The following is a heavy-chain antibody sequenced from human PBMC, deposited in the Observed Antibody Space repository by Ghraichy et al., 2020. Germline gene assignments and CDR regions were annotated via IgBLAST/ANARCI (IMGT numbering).Heavy chain of an antibody. J-gene: IGHJ4*02. V-gene: IGHV3-23*01. D-gene: IGHD6-19*01. CDR3: AKDLRERWLFDC. CDR1: GFTLRDFA. Sequence: GGSLRLSCAVSGFTLRDFAMTWVRQAPGKGLEWVSAISRGGTKSYYADSVKGRFSVSSDNSRNTLYLQMDSLSAEDTAVYHCAKDLRERWLFDCWGRGTLVTVSS. CDR2: ISRGGTKS.